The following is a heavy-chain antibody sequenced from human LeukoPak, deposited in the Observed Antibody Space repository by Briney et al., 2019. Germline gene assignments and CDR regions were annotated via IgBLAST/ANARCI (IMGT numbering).Heavy chain of an antibody. CDR1: GGSISSSSFY. Sequence: SETLSLTCTVSGGSISSSSFYWGWIRQPPGKGLEWIGSIYYSGSTYYNPSLKSRVTISVDTSKNQFSLKLSSVTAADTAVYYCARWSYYVFGAHFRVEAKVYYFDYWGQGTLVTVSS. J-gene: IGHJ4*02. CDR3: ARWSYYVFGAHFRVEAKVYYFDY. CDR2: IYYSGST. D-gene: IGHD1-26*01. V-gene: IGHV4-39*07.